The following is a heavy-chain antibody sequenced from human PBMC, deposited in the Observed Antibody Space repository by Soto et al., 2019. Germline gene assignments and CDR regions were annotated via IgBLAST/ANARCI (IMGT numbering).Heavy chain of an antibody. CDR2: IYYSGST. CDR1: GGSISSGGYY. J-gene: IGHJ5*02. Sequence: PSETLSLTCTVSGGSISSGGYYWSWIRQHPGKGLEWIGYIYYSGSTYYNPSLKSRVTISVDTSKNQFSLKLSSVTAADTAVYYCARGREDCSSTSCFNWFDPWGQGTLVTVSS. CDR3: ARGREDCSSTSCFNWFDP. V-gene: IGHV4-31*03. D-gene: IGHD2-2*01.